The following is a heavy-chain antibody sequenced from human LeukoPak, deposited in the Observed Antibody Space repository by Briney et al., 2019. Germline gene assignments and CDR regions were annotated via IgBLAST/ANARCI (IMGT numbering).Heavy chain of an antibody. D-gene: IGHD3-22*01. J-gene: IGHJ4*02. CDR1: GGSISSDNW. CDR2: IYQGGST. V-gene: IGHV4-4*02. CDR3: ARDLVDSGGYYFDY. Sequence: SGTLSLTCAVSGGSISSDNWWTWVRQPPGKGLEWIGQIYQGGSTNYNPSLKSRVTISVDKSKNQFSLKLSSVTAADTAIYYCARDLVDSGGYYFDYWGQGTLVTVSS.